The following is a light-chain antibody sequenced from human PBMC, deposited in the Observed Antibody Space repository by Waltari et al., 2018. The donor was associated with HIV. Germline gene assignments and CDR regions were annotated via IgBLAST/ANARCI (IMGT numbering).Light chain of an antibody. Sequence: QSVLTQPPSASGAPGQRVTISCTGSSSNIGAGYDVHWYQQVPGTAPRLLIYDDTNRPSGVPERFSGSKSGTSASLAITGLQAEDEADYYCQSYDDNLEGVFGGGTKLTVL. CDR1: SSNIGAGYD. J-gene: IGLJ3*02. V-gene: IGLV1-40*01. CDR3: QSYDDNLEGV. CDR2: DDT.